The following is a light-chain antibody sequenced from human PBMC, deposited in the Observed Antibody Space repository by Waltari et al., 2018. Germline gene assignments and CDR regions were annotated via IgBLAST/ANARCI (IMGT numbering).Light chain of an antibody. CDR1: SSDVGAYHH. J-gene: IGLJ2*01. CDR2: NVN. V-gene: IGLV2-14*03. Sequence: QSALTQPASVSGSPGQSITVSCTGTSSDVGAYHHVSWYQQHPGKAPRLIIYNVNSRPSGVSRRFSGSKSDNTASLTISGLQAEDEADYYCASYTKTSTLIFGGGTRLTVL. CDR3: ASYTKTSTLI.